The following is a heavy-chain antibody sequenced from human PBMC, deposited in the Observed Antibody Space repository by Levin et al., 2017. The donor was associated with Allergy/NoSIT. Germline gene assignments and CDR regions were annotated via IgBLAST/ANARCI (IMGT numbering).Heavy chain of an antibody. V-gene: IGHV3-30*18. J-gene: IGHJ3*02. Sequence: LSLTCAASGFTFSSSGMHWVRQAPGKGLEWVAVISYDGSNKYYADSVKGRFTISRDNSKNTLYLQMNSLRAEDTAVYYCAKEQWLVLSAFDIWGQGTMVTVSS. D-gene: IGHD6-19*01. CDR1: GFTFSSSG. CDR3: AKEQWLVLSAFDI. CDR2: ISYDGSNK.